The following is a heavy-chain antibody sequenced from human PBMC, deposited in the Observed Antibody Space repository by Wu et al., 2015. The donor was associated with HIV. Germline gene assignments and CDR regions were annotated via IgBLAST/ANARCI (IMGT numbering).Heavy chain of an antibody. Sequence: QVQLVQSGTEVKKPGSSVKVSCKASGGTLSNYAISWVRKAPGQGPEWMGRIIPIFGIANYAQRFQGRVTITADESTSTAYMELSSLRSEDTAVYYCARDPYYYDRSWLYVLFDLWGQGTQVIVAS. CDR3: ARDPYYYDRSWLYVLFDL. CDR1: GGTLSNYA. V-gene: IGHV1-69*13. J-gene: IGHJ4*02. CDR2: IIPIFGIA. D-gene: IGHD3-22*01.